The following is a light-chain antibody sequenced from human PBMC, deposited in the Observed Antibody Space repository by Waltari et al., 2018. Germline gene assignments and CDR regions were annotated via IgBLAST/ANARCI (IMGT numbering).Light chain of an antibody. CDR3: QQSHNWPPLT. V-gene: IGKV3-15*01. J-gene: IGKJ4*01. CDR1: QSVSVN. Sequence: VLTQSPATLSLSPGERATLSCRASQSVSVNFAWYQQRPGQAPRLLFDSASTRANCIPARFSGSGSGTEFTLTISSLESEDFAVYYCQQSHNWPPLTFGGGTKVEIK. CDR2: SAS.